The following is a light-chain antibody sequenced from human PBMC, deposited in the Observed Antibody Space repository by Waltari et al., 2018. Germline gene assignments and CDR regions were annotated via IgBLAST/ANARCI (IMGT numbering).Light chain of an antibody. CDR2: REG. CDR1: SSNLGNNV. Sequence: QSVLTQPPSASGTPGQRVTISCSGTSSNLGNNVVNWYQQVPGTAPKRLIYREGRGPAGCPDVCSSSKSGTSASLAIGGLQSEDEAEYYCASWDDSLNGHWVFGGGTKVTVL. V-gene: IGLV1-44*01. J-gene: IGLJ3*02. CDR3: ASWDDSLNGHWV.